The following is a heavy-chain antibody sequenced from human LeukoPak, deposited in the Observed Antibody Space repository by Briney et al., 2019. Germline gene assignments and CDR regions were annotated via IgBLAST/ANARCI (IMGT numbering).Heavy chain of an antibody. D-gene: IGHD1-26*01. CDR2: ISYDGSNK. CDR3: ARDPVGAIGYGMDV. Sequence: GGSLRLSCAASGFTFSSYAMHWVRQAPGKGLEWVAVISYDGSNKYCADSGKGRFTISRDNSKNTLYLQMNSLRAEDTAVYYCARDPVGAIGYGMDVWGQGTTVTVSS. V-gene: IGHV3-30-3*01. CDR1: GFTFSSYA. J-gene: IGHJ6*02.